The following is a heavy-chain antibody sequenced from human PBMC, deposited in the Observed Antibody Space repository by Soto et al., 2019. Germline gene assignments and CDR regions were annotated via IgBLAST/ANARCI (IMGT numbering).Heavy chain of an antibody. CDR2: IWYDGNTK. Sequence: GGSLILSCAASGFTFNSYGFNWVRQAPGKGLEWVAVIWYDGNTKYYADSVKGRFTISRDNLKNTLYLQMNSLTAEDTAVYYCARPLVAPVAGPYYYGMDVWGQGTTVTVSS. V-gene: IGHV3-33*01. CDR1: GFTFNSYG. CDR3: ARPLVAPVAGPYYYGMDV. J-gene: IGHJ6*02. D-gene: IGHD6-19*01.